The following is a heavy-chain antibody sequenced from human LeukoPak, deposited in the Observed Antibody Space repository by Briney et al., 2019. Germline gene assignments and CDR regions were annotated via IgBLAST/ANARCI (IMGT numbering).Heavy chain of an antibody. CDR2: IYYSGST. D-gene: IGHD3-10*01. Sequence: PSQTLSLTCTVSGASISSGGYYWSWIRQHPGKGLEWIGYIYYSGSTYYNPSLKSRVTISVDTSKNQFSLKLSSVTAADTAVYYCARGVREVRGADRWNVWGKGTTVTVSS. CDR3: ARGVREVRGADRWNV. J-gene: IGHJ6*04. V-gene: IGHV4-31*03. CDR1: GASISSGGYY.